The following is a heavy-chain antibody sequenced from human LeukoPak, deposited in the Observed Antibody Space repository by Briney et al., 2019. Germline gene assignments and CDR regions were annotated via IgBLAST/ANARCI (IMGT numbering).Heavy chain of an antibody. D-gene: IGHD1-20*01. J-gene: IGHJ4*02. CDR2: INPSGGST. V-gene: IGHV1-46*01. CDR3: AREDNWRSLGY. Sequence: ASVKVSCKASGYTFTSYYMHWVRQAPGQGLEWMGIINPSGGSTGYAQKSQGRVTMTRDTSTSTVYMELSSLRSEDTAVYYCAREDNWRSLGYWGQGTLVTVSS. CDR1: GYTFTSYY.